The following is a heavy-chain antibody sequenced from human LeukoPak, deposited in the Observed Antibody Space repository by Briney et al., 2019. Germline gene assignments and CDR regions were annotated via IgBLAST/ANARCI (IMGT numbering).Heavy chain of an antibody. D-gene: IGHD6-6*01. CDR1: GGTFSSYA. CDR3: ARVNSSSPGAGPLGY. J-gene: IGHJ4*02. CDR2: FIPIFGTA. V-gene: IGHV1-69*05. Sequence: SAVKVSCKASGGTFSSYAISWVRQAAGQELEWMGGFIPIFGTATYAQKFQGRVPITTAESTSTAYMELSSLRSEDTAVYYCARVNSSSPGAGPLGYWGQGTLVTVSS.